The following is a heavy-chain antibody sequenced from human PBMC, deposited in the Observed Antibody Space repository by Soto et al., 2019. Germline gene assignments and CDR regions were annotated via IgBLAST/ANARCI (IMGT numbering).Heavy chain of an antibody. CDR3: AKGLYPAWEVTAPGYSDAFDI. D-gene: IGHD2-21*02. V-gene: IGHV3-9*01. Sequence: GGSLRLSCAASGFTFDDYAMHWVRQAPGKGLEWVSGISWNSGSIGYADSVKGRFTISRDNAKNSLYLQMNSLRAEDTALYYCAKGLYPAWEVTAPGYSDAFDIWGQGTMVTVSS. CDR1: GFTFDDYA. CDR2: ISWNSGSI. J-gene: IGHJ3*02.